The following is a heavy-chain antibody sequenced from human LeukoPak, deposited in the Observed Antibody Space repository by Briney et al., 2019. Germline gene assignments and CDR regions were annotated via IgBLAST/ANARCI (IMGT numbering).Heavy chain of an antibody. CDR2: IYHSGRS. V-gene: IGHV4-38-2*02. Sequence: SSETLSLTCTVSGYSISSGYYWGWIRQSPGKGLEWIGSIYHSGRSYYNPSLKSRVTISVDTSKNYFSLKLSSVTAADTAVYYCARGPYYYDSSGAFDIWGQGTMVTVSS. CDR3: ARGPYYYDSSGAFDI. CDR1: GYSISSGYY. J-gene: IGHJ3*02. D-gene: IGHD3-22*01.